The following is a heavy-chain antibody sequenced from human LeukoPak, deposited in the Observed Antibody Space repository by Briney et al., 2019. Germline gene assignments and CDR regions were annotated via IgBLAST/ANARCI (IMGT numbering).Heavy chain of an antibody. CDR2: LNTDGSST. V-gene: IGHV3-74*01. D-gene: IGHD6-13*01. J-gene: IGHJ4*02. Sequence: PGGSLRLPCAASGFSFSSYWMHWVRQAPGKGLVWVSRLNTDGSSTNYADSVKGRFTISRDNAKNTLYLQMNSLRAEDTAIYYCARAAYSSNWYIDYWGQGTLVAVSS. CDR3: ARAAYSSNWYIDY. CDR1: GFSFSSYW.